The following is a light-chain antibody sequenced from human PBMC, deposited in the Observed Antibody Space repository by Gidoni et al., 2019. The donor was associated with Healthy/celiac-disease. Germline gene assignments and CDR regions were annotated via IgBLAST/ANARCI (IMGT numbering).Light chain of an antibody. CDR1: QSISSY. V-gene: IGKV1-39*01. CDR2: AAS. Sequence: DTHLNPPPSSLSASVGDRVTITCRASQSISSYLNWYQQKPGKAPKLLIYAASSLQSGVPSRFSGSGSGTDFTLTISSLQPEDFATYYCQQSYSTPWTFGQXTKVEIK. CDR3: QQSYSTPWT. J-gene: IGKJ1*01.